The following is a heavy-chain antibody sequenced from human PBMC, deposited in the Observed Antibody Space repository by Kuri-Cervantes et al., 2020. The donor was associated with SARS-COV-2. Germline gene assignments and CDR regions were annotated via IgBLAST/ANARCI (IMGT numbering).Heavy chain of an antibody. CDR3: ATSTPISIRYCGGGCNKGAFDI. CDR2: ISGSGGST. J-gene: IGHJ3*02. D-gene: IGHD2-21*02. Sequence: GGSLRLSCAASGFTFSSYAMSWVRQAPGKGLEWVSAISGSGGSTYYADSVKGRFTISRDNAKNSLYLQMNSLRDEDTAVYYCATSTPISIRYCGGGCNKGAFDIWGQGTKVTVSS. CDR1: GFTFSSYA. V-gene: IGHV3-23*01.